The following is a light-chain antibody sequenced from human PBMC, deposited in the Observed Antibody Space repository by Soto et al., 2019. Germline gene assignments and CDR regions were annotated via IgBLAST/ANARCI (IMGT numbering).Light chain of an antibody. CDR1: QSVGDK. Sequence: EIVLTQSPATLSVSPGERATLSCRASQSVGDKLAWYQQKPGQAPRLLIYGASSRPTGIPARFSGSGSGTEFTLTISSLRSEDSAVYYCQQYNYWPITFGQGTRLEIK. V-gene: IGKV3D-15*01. J-gene: IGKJ5*01. CDR2: GAS. CDR3: QQYNYWPIT.